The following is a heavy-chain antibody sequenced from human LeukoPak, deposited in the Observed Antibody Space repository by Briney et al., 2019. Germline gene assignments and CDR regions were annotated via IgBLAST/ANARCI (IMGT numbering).Heavy chain of an antibody. J-gene: IGHJ4*02. CDR3: ARDKGGNPYYFDY. D-gene: IGHD4-23*01. CDR1: GYTFTVYY. V-gene: IGHV1-2*06. CDR2: INPNSGGT. Sequence: ASVNVSFKASGYTFTVYYMHWVRQAPGQGLEWMGRINPNSGGTNYAQKFQGRVTMTRDTSISTAYMELRSLRSDDTAVYYCARDKGGNPYYFDYWGQGTLVTVSS.